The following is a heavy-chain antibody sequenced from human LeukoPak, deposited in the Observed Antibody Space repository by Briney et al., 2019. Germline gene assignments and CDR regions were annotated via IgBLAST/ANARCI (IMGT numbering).Heavy chain of an antibody. CDR2: ISGGAGST. J-gene: IGHJ4*02. V-gene: IGHV3-23*01. CDR3: ASGIAIFRAPLDY. CDR1: GLTFSSYA. Sequence: GGSLRLSCAASGLTFSSYAMSWVRQAPGKGLRWVSIISGGAGSTYYADSVKGRFTISRDNSKNTLYLQMNSLRAEDTALYYCASGIAIFRAPLDYWGQGTLVTVSS. D-gene: IGHD3-3*01.